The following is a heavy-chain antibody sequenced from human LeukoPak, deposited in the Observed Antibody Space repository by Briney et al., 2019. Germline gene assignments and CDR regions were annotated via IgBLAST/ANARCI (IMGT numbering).Heavy chain of an antibody. J-gene: IGHJ4*02. Sequence: GGSLRLSCAASGFTVSNNYMTWVRQAPGKGLEWVSLIYSGGNTDYADSVKGRFTISRDNSKNTLYLQMNSLRAEDTAVYYCARGSGVVTPYYFDYWGQGTLVTVSS. V-gene: IGHV3-53*01. D-gene: IGHD3-10*01. CDR1: GFTVSNNY. CDR3: ARGSGVVTPYYFDY. CDR2: IYSGGNT.